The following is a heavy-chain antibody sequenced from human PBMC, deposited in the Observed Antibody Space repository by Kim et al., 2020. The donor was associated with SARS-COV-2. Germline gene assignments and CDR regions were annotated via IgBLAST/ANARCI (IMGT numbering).Heavy chain of an antibody. D-gene: IGHD1-1*01. V-gene: IGHV2-5*02. CDR1: GFSLTNNRVA. J-gene: IGHJ5*02. CDR2: IYGDDDK. Sequence: SGPTLVNPTQTLTLTCTFSGFSLTNNRVAVGWIRQPPGKALEWLAIIYGDDDKHYSPSLQSRLTLTKDISKNQVFLIMTNMDRVDTGTYFCAHRRQPWDGDWFDAWGQGTLVTVSS. CDR3: AHRRQPWDGDWFDA.